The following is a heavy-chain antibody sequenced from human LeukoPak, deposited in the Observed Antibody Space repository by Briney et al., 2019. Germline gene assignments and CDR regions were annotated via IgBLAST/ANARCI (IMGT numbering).Heavy chain of an antibody. D-gene: IGHD6-19*01. CDR1: GYTFTSYG. CDR3: ARSVGGWFFYYFDY. CDR2: ISAYNGNT. V-gene: IGHV1-18*01. J-gene: IGHJ4*02. Sequence: GASVKVSCKXSGYTFTSYGISWVRQAPGQGLEWMGWISAYNGNTNYAQKLQGRVTMPTDTSTSTAYMELRSLRSDDTAVYYCARSVGGWFFYYFDYWGQGTLVTVSS.